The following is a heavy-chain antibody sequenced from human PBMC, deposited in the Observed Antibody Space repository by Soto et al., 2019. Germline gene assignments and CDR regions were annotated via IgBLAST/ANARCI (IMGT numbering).Heavy chain of an antibody. V-gene: IGHV3-7*02. J-gene: IGHJ4*02. CDR1: GFIFSSFW. D-gene: IGHD5-18*01. Sequence: SLRLSCAASGFIFSSFWMSWVRQAPGKGLEWVANINQDGSEKYYVDSVKGRFTISRDNAKNSLYLQMNSLRAEDTAVYYCARGGGYSYGPLGYWGQGTLVTVSS. CDR2: INQDGSEK. CDR3: ARGGGYSYGPLGY.